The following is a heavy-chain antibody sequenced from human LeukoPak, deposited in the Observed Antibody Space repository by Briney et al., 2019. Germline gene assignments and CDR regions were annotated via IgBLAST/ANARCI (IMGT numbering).Heavy chain of an antibody. CDR3: ARSGTYCSSTSCYLNP. V-gene: IGHV1-69*05. CDR2: IIPIFGTA. Sequence: SVTVSCKASGGTFSSYAISWVRQAPGQGLEWMGGIIPIFGTANYAQKFQGRVTITTDESTSTAYMELSSLRSEDTAVYYCARSGTYCSSTSCYLNPWGQGTLVTVSS. CDR1: GGTFSSYA. D-gene: IGHD2-2*01. J-gene: IGHJ5*02.